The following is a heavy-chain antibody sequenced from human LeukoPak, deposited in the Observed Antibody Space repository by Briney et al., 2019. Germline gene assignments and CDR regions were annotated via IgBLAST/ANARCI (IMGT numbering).Heavy chain of an antibody. J-gene: IGHJ5*02. CDR2: INHSGST. D-gene: IGHD5-18*01. Sequence: SETLSLTCAVSGGSFSGYYWSWIRQPPGKGLEWIGEINHSGSTNYNAYLKSRVTISIDTSKNQFSLRLSSVTAADTAVYYCAPRGDIEHSYGYGKWFDPWGQGTRVTVSS. CDR1: GGSFSGYY. V-gene: IGHV4-34*01. CDR3: APRGDIEHSYGYGKWFDP.